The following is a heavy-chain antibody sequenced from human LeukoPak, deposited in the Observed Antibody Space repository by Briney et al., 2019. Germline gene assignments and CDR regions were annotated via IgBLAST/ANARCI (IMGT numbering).Heavy chain of an antibody. J-gene: IGHJ3*02. V-gene: IGHV3-30*02. CDR3: ARDYLDYDHAFDI. CDR1: GFTFSSYG. D-gene: IGHD3-22*01. CDR2: IRYDGSNK. Sequence: GGSLRLSCAASGFTFSSYGMHWVRQAPGKGLEWVAFIRYDGSNKYYADSVKGRFTISRDNSKNTLYLQMGSLRAEDMAVYYCARDYLDYDHAFDIWGQGTMVTVSS.